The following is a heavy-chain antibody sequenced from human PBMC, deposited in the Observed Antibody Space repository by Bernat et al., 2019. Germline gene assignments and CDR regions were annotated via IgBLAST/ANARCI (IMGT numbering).Heavy chain of an antibody. CDR2: ISGSGGST. V-gene: IGHV3-23*04. J-gene: IGHJ2*01. CDR1: GFTFSSYA. Sequence: EVQLVESGGGLVQPGGSLRLSCAASGFTFSSYAMSWVRQAPGKGLEWVSAISGSGGSTYYADSVKGRFTISRDNSKNTLYLQMNSLRAEDTAVYYCARVPRDFWSGYPPGYFDLWGRGTLVTVSS. CDR3: ARVPRDFWSGYPPGYFDL. D-gene: IGHD3-3*01.